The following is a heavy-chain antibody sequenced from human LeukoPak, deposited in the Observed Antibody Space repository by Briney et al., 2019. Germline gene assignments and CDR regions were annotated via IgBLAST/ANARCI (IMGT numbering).Heavy chain of an antibody. J-gene: IGHJ6*03. CDR1: GFTVSSNY. Sequence: PGGSLRLSCAASGFTVSSNYMSWVRQAPGKGLEWVSVIYSGGSTYYADSVKGRFTISRDNSKNTLYLQMNSLRAEDTAVYYCAKVGTTVTTYYYYYMDVWGKGTTVTVSS. CDR2: IYSGGST. D-gene: IGHD4-17*01. CDR3: AKVGTTVTTYYYYYMDV. V-gene: IGHV3-53*01.